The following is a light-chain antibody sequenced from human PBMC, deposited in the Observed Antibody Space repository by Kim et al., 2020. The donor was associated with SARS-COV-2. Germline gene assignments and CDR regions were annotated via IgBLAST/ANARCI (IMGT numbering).Light chain of an antibody. J-gene: IGKJ1*01. CDR3: QKYNSAPWT. CDR1: QGISNS. CDR2: GAS. V-gene: IGKV1-27*01. Sequence: SSVGNSVTITCRSSQGISNSLAWYRQKPGKVPMLLIYGASTLRSGVPSRFRGSGSGTDFTLTISSLQPEDAATYYCQKYNSAPWTFGQGTKVEIK.